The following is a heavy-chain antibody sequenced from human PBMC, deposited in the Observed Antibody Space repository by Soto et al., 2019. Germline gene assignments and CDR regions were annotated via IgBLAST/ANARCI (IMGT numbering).Heavy chain of an antibody. Sequence: EVQLLESGGGLVQPGGSLRLSCAASILSFDIYAMSWVRQAPGKGLEWVSATTGSGGTAYYAGSVKGRFTISRDNSKNTLYLQMDSLRAEDTAVYYCAKHSGYDHYYGMDLWGQGTTVTVSS. D-gene: IGHD5-12*01. J-gene: IGHJ6*02. CDR3: AKHSGYDHYYGMDL. CDR1: ILSFDIYA. CDR2: TTGSGGTA. V-gene: IGHV3-23*01.